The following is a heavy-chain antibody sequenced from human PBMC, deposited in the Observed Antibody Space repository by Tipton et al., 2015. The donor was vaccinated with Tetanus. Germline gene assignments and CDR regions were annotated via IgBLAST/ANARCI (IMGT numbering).Heavy chain of an antibody. CDR3: ARDRGDYFSFGMAV. V-gene: IGHV1-2*02. D-gene: IGHD2-21*01. CDR2: IDPNSGAT. J-gene: IGHJ6*02. Sequence: QLVQSGAEMKKPGDSVKVSCKASGYTFTGYYIYWVRQEPGQGLEWMGWIDPNSGATVYAQKFQGRVTMTMDTSISTAYTGLSSRRSDHPALYYCARDRGDYFSFGMAVWGPGSSVSVS. CDR1: GYTFTGYY.